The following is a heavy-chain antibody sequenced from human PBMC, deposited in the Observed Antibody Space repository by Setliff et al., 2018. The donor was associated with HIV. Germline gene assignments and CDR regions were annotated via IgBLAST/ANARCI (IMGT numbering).Heavy chain of an antibody. D-gene: IGHD2-15*01. Sequence: SETLSLTGTVLGSSTSSVYYWSWVRQPPGKGLEWHGEINHSGSTNYNPSIKSRVTISVDPAKNQFSLKPGSVTAADTAVYYCARGGDGLLLGRPRYYYYYMDVWGKGTTVTVSS. V-gene: IGHV4-34*01. J-gene: IGHJ6*03. CDR2: INHSGST. CDR3: ARGGDGLLLGRPRYYYYYMDV. CDR1: GSSTSSVYY.